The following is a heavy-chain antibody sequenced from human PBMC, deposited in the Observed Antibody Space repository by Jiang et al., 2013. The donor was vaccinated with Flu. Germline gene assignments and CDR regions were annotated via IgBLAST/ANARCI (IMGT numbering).Heavy chain of an antibody. D-gene: IGHD4-17*01. CDR1: GFTVSSDY. J-gene: IGHJ4*02. Sequence: RLSCAASGFTVSSDYMSWVRQAPGKGLEWVSFIYSGGSTYYADSVKGRFTISRDSSKNTLYLQMNSLRAEDTAVYYCARGYGELDYWGQGTLVTVSS. CDR2: IYSGGST. V-gene: IGHV3-66*02. CDR3: ARGYGELDY.